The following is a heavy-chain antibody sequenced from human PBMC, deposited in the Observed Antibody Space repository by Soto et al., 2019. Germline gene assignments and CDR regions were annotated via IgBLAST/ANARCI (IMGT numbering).Heavy chain of an antibody. V-gene: IGHV1-8*01. J-gene: IGHJ5*02. CDR1: GYTLTSYD. CDR3: ARGCRTYYDFWSGYYHNWFDP. D-gene: IGHD3-3*01. Sequence: ASVKVSCKASGYTLTSYDINWVRQATGQGLEWMGWMNPNSGNTGYAQKFQGRVTMTRNTSISTAYMELSSLRSEDTAVYYCARGCRTYYDFWSGYYHNWFDPWGQGTLVTVSS. CDR2: MNPNSGNT.